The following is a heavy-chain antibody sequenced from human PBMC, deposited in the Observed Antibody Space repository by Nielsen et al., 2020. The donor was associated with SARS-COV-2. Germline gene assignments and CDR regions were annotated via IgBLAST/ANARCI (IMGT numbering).Heavy chain of an antibody. Sequence: WIRQPPGKGLEWVPSISSSSSYIYYADSVKGRFTISRDNAKNSLYLQMNSLRAEDTAVYYCAREGQVTIFGVVITSEYYGMDVWGQGTTVTVSS. CDR2: ISSSSSYI. J-gene: IGHJ6*02. CDR3: AREGQVTIFGVVITSEYYGMDV. V-gene: IGHV3-21*01. D-gene: IGHD3-3*01.